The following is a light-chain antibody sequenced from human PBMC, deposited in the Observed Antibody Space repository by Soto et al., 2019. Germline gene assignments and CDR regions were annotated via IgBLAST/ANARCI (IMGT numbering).Light chain of an antibody. J-gene: IGKJ5*01. CDR1: QSLLHSNGYNY. V-gene: IGKV2-28*01. Sequence: DIVMTQSPLSLPVTPGEPASISCRSSQSLLHSNGYNYLDWYLQKPGQSPQLLIYLGSNRASGVPDRFSGSGSGTDFTLTISSLQSEDFAVYYCQQYQDRPYTLGPGTRLEIK. CDR2: LGS. CDR3: QQYQDRPYT.